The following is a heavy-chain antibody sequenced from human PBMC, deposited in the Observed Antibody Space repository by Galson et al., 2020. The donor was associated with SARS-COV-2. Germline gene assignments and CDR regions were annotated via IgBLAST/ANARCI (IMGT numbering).Heavy chain of an antibody. V-gene: IGHV3-74*01. CDR2: INSDGSST. Sequence: GGSLRLSCAASGFTFSSYWMHWVRQAPGKGLVWVSRINSDGSSTSYADSVKGRFTISRDNAKNTLYLQMNSLRAEDTAVYYCASSVGYCSSTSWLLYYYMDVWGKVTTVTVFS. J-gene: IGHJ6*03. CDR3: ASSVGYCSSTSWLLYYYMDV. D-gene: IGHD2-2*01. CDR1: GFTFSSYW.